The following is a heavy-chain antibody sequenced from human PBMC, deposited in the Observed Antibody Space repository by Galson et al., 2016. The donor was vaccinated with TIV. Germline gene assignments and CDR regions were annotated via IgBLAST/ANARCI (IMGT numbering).Heavy chain of an antibody. CDR1: GYTFTSFG. CDR2: ISGYNGKT. D-gene: IGHD6-6*01. V-gene: IGHV1-18*01. J-gene: IGHJ6*02. Sequence: SVKVSCKATGYTFTSFGIAWVRQAPGQGLEWMGWISGYNGKTYYAQKFQDRVTMTTDTSTNTAYMELRSLRYDDTAVYYCPRDRSIAAPRDMDVWGQGTAVTVSS. CDR3: PRDRSIAAPRDMDV.